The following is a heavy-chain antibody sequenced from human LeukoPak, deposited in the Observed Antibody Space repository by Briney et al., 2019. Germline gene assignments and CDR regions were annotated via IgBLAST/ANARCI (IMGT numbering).Heavy chain of an antibody. D-gene: IGHD6-6*01. CDR2: IWYDGSNK. J-gene: IGHJ5*02. V-gene: IGHV3-33*06. CDR1: GFTSSSYG. CDR3: AKDRYPYSSSSVHWFDP. Sequence: PGGSLRLSCAASGFTSSSYGMHWVRQAPGKGLEWVAVIWYDGSNKYYADSLKGRFTISRDNSKNMLYLQMNILRVEDTAVYYCAKDRYPYSSSSVHWFDPWGQGTLVTVSS.